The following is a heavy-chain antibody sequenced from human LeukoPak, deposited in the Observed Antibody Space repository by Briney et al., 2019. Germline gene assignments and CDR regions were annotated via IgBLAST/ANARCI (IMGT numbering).Heavy chain of an antibody. V-gene: IGHV3-7*03. CDR3: ARDVAGGKSGLNDY. Sequence: PGGSLRLSCAASGFTFNNYWMSWVRQAPGKGLEWVANIKQDGSEKHYVDSVKGRFTISRDNTKNSLYLQMNSLRAEDTAVYYRARDVAGGKSGLNDYWGQGTLVTVSS. CDR1: GFTFNNYW. J-gene: IGHJ4*02. D-gene: IGHD4-23*01. CDR2: IKQDGSEK.